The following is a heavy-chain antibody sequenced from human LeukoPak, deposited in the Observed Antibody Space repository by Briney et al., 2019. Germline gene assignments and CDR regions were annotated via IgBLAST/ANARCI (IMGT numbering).Heavy chain of an antibody. D-gene: IGHD6-19*01. CDR1: GGSISSSSYY. CDR3: ARGRPAVAGTGWFDP. J-gene: IGHJ5*02. V-gene: IGHV4-39*07. Sequence: SETLSLTCTVSGGSISSSSYYWGWIRQPPGKGLEWIGSVYHSGSTYYNPSLKSRVTISVDTSKNQFSLKLSSVTAADTAVYYCARGRPAVAGTGWFDPWGQGTLVTVSS. CDR2: VYHSGST.